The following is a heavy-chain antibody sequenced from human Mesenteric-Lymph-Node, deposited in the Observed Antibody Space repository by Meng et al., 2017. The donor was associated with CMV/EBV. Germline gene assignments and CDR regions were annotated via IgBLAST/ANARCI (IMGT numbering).Heavy chain of an antibody. CDR3: ARDPEFGALGL. J-gene: IGHJ1*01. D-gene: IGHD3-10*01. V-gene: IGHV3-7*01. Sequence: GGSLRLSCAASGFTFSSYSMNWVRQAPGKGLEWVANIKQDGSEKYYVDSVKGRFTISRDNAKNSLYLQLNSLRVDDTAVYFCARDPEFGALGLWGQGTPVTVSS. CDR2: IKQDGSEK. CDR1: GFTFSSYS.